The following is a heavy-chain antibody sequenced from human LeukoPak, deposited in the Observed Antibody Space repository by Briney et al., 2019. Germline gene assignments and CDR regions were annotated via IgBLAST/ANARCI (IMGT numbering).Heavy chain of an antibody. J-gene: IGHJ5*02. CDR2: INPSGGST. CDR1: GYTFTGYY. Sequence: GASVKVSCKASGYTFTGYYMHWVRQAPGQGLEWMGIINPSGGSTSYAQKFQGRVTMTRDTSTGTVYMELSSLRSEDTAVYYCARATVTLNWFDPWGQGTLVTVSS. D-gene: IGHD4-17*01. V-gene: IGHV1-46*01. CDR3: ARATVTLNWFDP.